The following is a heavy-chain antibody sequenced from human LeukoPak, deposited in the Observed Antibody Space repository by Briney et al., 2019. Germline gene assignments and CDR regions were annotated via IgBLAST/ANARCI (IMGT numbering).Heavy chain of an antibody. J-gene: IGHJ4*02. D-gene: IGHD3-22*01. Sequence: GGSLRLSCAASGFTISNYWMHWVCQAPGKGLVWVSRINSDGTLISYADSVKGRFTISRDNSKNTLYLQMNSLRAEDTAVYYCARAYYDSSGYRGLLDYWGQGTLVTVSS. CDR2: INSDGTLI. CDR3: ARAYYDSSGYRGLLDY. CDR1: GFTISNYW. V-gene: IGHV3-74*01.